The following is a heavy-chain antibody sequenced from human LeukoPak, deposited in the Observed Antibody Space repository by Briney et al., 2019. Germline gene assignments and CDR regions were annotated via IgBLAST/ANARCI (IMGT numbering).Heavy chain of an antibody. CDR3: TRYAGGYNNLYYMDV. D-gene: IGHD1-14*01. CDR1: EFTPRSYW. CDR2: IKQEGSEK. Sequence: GGSLRLSCAASEFTPRSYWVEWVSQARGKGLEWVANIKQEGSEKYYVDSVKGRFTISRDNATNSVYLQMNSLRAEDTAVYYCTRYAGGYNNLYYMDVWGKGTTVIVSS. J-gene: IGHJ6*03. V-gene: IGHV3-7*01.